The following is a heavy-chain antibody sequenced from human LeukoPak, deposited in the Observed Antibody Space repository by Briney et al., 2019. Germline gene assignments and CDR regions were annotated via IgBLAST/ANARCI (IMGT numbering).Heavy chain of an antibody. J-gene: IGHJ4*02. CDR1: GFTFSSYS. D-gene: IGHD3-10*02. CDR2: ISGSGGST. Sequence: GGSLRLSCAASGFTFSSYSMNWVRQAPGKGLEWVSAISGSGGSTYYADSVKGWFTISRDNSKNTLYLQMNSLRAEDTAVYYCAKGWTMYYFDYWGQGTLVTVSS. V-gene: IGHV3-23*01. CDR3: AKGWTMYYFDY.